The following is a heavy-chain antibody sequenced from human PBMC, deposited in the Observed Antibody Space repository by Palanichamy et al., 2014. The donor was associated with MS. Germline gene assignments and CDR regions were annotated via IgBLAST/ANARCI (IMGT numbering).Heavy chain of an antibody. CDR3: VRIYCTSTDCYLDY. CDR1: GFTFSNYG. V-gene: IGHV3-7*01. J-gene: IGHJ4*02. CDR2: INQGASKT. Sequence: AQLLESGGGVVQPGRSLRLSCAGSGFTFSNYGIRWVRQAPGKGLEWVANINQGASKTYYADSVKGRFTISRDNAKNSMSLQMNSLRAEDTAVYYCVRIYCTSTDCYLDYWGQGTLVTVSS. D-gene: IGHD2-2*01.